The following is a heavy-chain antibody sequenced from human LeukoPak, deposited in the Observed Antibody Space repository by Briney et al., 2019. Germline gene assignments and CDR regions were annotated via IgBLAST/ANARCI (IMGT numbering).Heavy chain of an antibody. CDR2: ISRSGTTI. J-gene: IGHJ4*02. CDR1: EFTLSDYY. Sequence: GGSLRLSCAASEFTLSDYYMSWIRQAPGKGLEWVSYISRSGTTIYYADSVKGRFTISRDNAKNPLYLQMNSLRADDTAVYFCARDKYETSGCFDYWGQGALVTVSS. CDR3: ARDKYETSGCFDY. D-gene: IGHD3-22*01. V-gene: IGHV3-11*01.